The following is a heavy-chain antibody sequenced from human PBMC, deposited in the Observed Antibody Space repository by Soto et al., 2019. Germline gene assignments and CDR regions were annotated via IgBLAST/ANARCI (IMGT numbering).Heavy chain of an antibody. J-gene: IGHJ5*02. D-gene: IGHD3-16*02. CDR2: IYWDDDK. Sequence: QITLKESGPTLVKPTQTLTLTCTFSGFSLSTSGVGVGWIRQPPGKDLEWLALIYWDDDKRYSPSLKSRLTITKDTSKNQVVLTMTNMDPVDTATYYCAHSLPIWGSYRHNWFDPWCQGTLVTVSS. CDR3: AHSLPIWGSYRHNWFDP. V-gene: IGHV2-5*02. CDR1: GFSLSTSGVG.